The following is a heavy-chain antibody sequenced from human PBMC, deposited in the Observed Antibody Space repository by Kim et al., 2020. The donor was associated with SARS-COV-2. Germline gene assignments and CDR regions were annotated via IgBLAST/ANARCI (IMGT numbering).Heavy chain of an antibody. CDR3: ARGPVVVAASAYFDY. D-gene: IGHD2-15*01. J-gene: IGHJ4*02. V-gene: IGHV4-34*01. Sequence: PSLKSRVTPAVATSKNQFSLKLSSVTAADTAVYYCARGPVVVAASAYFDYWGQGTLVTVSS.